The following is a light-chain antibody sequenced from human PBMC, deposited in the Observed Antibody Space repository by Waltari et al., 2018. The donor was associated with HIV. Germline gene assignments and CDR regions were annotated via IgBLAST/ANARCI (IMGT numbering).Light chain of an antibody. Sequence: QSALTQPPSASGSPGQSVTFSCTGTSRDVGAYNFVSWYQQHPGKAPKLIIYGVTRRPSGVPARFSGSKSGNTASLTVSGLQADDEADYYCSSYAGPNHLLFGGGTKLTVL. J-gene: IGLJ2*01. CDR3: SSYAGPNHLL. V-gene: IGLV2-8*01. CDR1: SRDVGAYNF. CDR2: GVT.